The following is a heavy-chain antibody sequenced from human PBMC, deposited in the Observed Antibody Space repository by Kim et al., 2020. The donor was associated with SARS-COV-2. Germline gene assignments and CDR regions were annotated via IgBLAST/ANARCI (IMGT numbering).Heavy chain of an antibody. J-gene: IGHJ4*02. D-gene: IGHD1-26*01. CDR3: ASSPTSGSYSQDY. CDR1: GFTFSSYS. V-gene: IGHV3-48*04. CDR2: ISSSSSTI. Sequence: GGSLRLSCAASGFTFSSYSMNWVRQAPGKGLEWVSYISSSSSTIYYADSVKGRFTISRDNAKNSLYLQMNSLRAEETAVYYCASSPTSGSYSQDYWGQGTLVTVSS.